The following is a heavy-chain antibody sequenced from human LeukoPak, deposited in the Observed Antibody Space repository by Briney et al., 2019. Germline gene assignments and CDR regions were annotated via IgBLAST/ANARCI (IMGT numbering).Heavy chain of an antibody. J-gene: IGHJ4*02. D-gene: IGHD6-6*01. Sequence: EGSLRLSCAASGFTVSSNYMSWVRQAPGKGLEWVSVIYSGGSTYYADSVKGRFTISRDNSKNTLYLQMNSLRAEDTAVYYCAKNSGYSSSSGPVDYWGQGTLVTVSS. CDR1: GFTVSSNY. V-gene: IGHV3-53*05. CDR2: IYSGGST. CDR3: AKNSGYSSSSGPVDY.